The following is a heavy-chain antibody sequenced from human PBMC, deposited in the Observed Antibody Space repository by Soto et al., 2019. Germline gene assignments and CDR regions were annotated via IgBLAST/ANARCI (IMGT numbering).Heavy chain of an antibody. CDR2: INAGNGNT. Sequence: ASVKVSXKGSGYTFTSDAVHWVRQAPGQRLEWMGWINAGNGNTKYSQKFQGRVTITRDTSASTAYMELSSLRSEDTAVYYCARDLQADYWGQGTLVTVSS. CDR3: ARDLQADY. J-gene: IGHJ4*02. V-gene: IGHV1-3*01. CDR1: GYTFTSDA.